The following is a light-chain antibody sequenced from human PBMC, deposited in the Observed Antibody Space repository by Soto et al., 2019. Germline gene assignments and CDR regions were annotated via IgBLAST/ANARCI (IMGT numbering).Light chain of an antibody. J-gene: IGLJ1*01. CDR3: VLNMGSGIWV. Sequence: QAVVTQEPSFSVSPGGTVTLTCGLSSGSVSTSYYPSWYQQTPGQAPRTLIYSTNTRSSGVPDRFSGSILGNKAALTITGAQADDESDYYYVLNMGSGIWVFGTGTKLTVL. CDR1: SGSVSTSYY. CDR2: STN. V-gene: IGLV8-61*01.